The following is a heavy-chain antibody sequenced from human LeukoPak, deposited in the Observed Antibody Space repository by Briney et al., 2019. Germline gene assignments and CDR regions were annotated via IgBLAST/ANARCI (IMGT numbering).Heavy chain of an antibody. CDR3: ARDSTVTTSFDY. Sequence: GGSLRLSCAASGFTLSRYEMNWVRQAPGKGREWVSYISPGGTTIYYADSVKGRFTISRDNAKNSLYLQMNNLGAEDSSVYDCARDSTVTTSFDYWGQGTLVTVSS. CDR2: ISPGGTTI. V-gene: IGHV3-48*03. D-gene: IGHD4-17*01. J-gene: IGHJ4*02. CDR1: GFTLSRYE.